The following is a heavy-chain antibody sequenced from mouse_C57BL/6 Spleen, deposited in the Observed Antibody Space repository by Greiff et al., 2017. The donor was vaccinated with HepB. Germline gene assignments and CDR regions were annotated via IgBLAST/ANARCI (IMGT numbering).Heavy chain of an antibody. D-gene: IGHD1-1*01. CDR2: IWSGGST. J-gene: IGHJ4*01. Sequence: QVQLQQSGPGLVQPSQSLSITCTVSGFSLTSYGVHWVRQSPGKGLEWLGVIWSGGSTDYNAAFISRLSISKDNSKSQVFFKMNSLQADDTAIYYCARNPSAYLGSSRAMDYWGQGTSVTVSS. CDR3: ARNPSAYLGSSRAMDY. V-gene: IGHV2-2*01. CDR1: GFSLTSYG.